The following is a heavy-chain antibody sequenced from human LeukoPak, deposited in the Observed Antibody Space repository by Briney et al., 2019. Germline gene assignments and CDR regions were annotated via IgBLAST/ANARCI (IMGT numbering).Heavy chain of an antibody. D-gene: IGHD5-18*01. CDR2: IYYSGST. CDR3: ARSRGYSYGLPPEFDY. J-gene: IGHJ4*02. CDR1: GGPISSGGYY. Sequence: PSQTLSLTCTVSGGPISSGGYYWSWIRQHPGKGLEWIGYIYYSGSTYYNPSLKSRVTISVDTSKNQFSLKLSSVTAADTAVYYCARSRGYSYGLPPEFDYWGQGTLVTVSS. V-gene: IGHV4-31*03.